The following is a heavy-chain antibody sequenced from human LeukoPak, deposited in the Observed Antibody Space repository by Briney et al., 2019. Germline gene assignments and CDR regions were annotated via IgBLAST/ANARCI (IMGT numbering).Heavy chain of an antibody. Sequence: ASVKVSCKASGGTFSNYAISWVRQAPGQGLEWMGGIIPIFSTANYAQKFQGRVTITADKSTSTAYMELSSLRSEDTAVYYCARAVQVTTGGLFDCWGQGTLVTVSS. CDR3: ARAVQVTTGGLFDC. CDR1: GGTFSNYA. CDR2: IIPIFSTA. D-gene: IGHD4-17*01. J-gene: IGHJ4*02. V-gene: IGHV1-69*06.